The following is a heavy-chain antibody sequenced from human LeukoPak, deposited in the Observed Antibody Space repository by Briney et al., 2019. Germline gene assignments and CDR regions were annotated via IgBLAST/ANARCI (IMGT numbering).Heavy chain of an antibody. Sequence: GRSVRLSCAGSGFTFSSYAMHWVRQAPGKGLEWVAVISYDGSNKYYADSVKGRFTISRDNSQNTLYLQMNSLRAEDTAVYCCARDPTRGYSYGSHWGQGTLVTVSS. CDR2: ISYDGSNK. V-gene: IGHV3-30*04. J-gene: IGHJ4*02. CDR1: GFTFSSYA. CDR3: ARDPTRGYSYGSH. D-gene: IGHD5-18*01.